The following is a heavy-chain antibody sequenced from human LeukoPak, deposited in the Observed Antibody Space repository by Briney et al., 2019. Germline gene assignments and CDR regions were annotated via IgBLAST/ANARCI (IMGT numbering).Heavy chain of an antibody. J-gene: IGHJ3*02. CDR3: ARFTIFGVVIAHAFDI. Sequence: SETLSLTCTVSGGSISSYYWSWIRQPAGKGLEWIGRIYTSGSTNYNPSLKSRVTMSVDTSKNQFSLKLSSVTAADTAVYYCARFTIFGVVIAHAFDIWGQGTMVTVSS. D-gene: IGHD3-3*01. V-gene: IGHV4-4*07. CDR1: GGSISSYY. CDR2: IYTSGST.